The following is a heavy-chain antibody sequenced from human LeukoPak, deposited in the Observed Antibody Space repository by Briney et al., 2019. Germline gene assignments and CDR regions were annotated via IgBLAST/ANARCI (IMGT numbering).Heavy chain of an antibody. D-gene: IGHD2-15*01. CDR1: GYTFTGYY. J-gene: IGHJ4*02. Sequence: ASVKVSCKASGYTFTGYYMHWVRQAPGQGLEWMGWINPNSGGTNYAQKFQGRVTMTRDTSISTAYMELSRLRSDDTAVYYCARDHCSAGSCYYDYWGQGTLVTVSS. CDR3: ARDHCSAGSCYYDY. CDR2: INPNSGGT. V-gene: IGHV1-2*02.